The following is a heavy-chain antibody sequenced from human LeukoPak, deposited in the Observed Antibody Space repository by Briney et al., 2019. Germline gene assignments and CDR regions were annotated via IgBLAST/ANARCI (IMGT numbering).Heavy chain of an antibody. Sequence: GGSLRLSCAASGFTFSSYAVSWVRQAPGKGLEWVSAISARGDSTYYADSVEGRFIISRDNSKNTLYLQMNSLRGEDTALYYCARGAYGDYDYWGQGTLVTVSS. CDR1: GFTFSSYA. V-gene: IGHV3-23*01. CDR3: ARGAYGDYDY. J-gene: IGHJ4*02. CDR2: ISARGDST. D-gene: IGHD4-17*01.